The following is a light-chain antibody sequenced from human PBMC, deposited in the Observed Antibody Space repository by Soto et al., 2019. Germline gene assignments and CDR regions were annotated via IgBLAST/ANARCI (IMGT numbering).Light chain of an antibody. CDR3: QQYNDWPKT. CDR1: QSVSSN. V-gene: IGKV3-15*01. CDR2: GAS. Sequence: EIVMTQSPATLSVSPGERATLSCRASQSVSSNLAWYQQKPGQAPRLLIHGASTRAIGIPARFSGSGSATEFTLTISSLQSEDFAVYHCQQYNDWPKTFGHGTKVDIK. J-gene: IGKJ1*01.